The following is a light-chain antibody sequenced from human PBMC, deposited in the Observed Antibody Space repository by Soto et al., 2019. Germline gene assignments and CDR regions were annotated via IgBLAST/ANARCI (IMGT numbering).Light chain of an antibody. CDR2: AAS. J-gene: IGKJ3*01. V-gene: IGKV1-27*01. CDR1: QGISHY. CDR3: QKYNSAPRT. Sequence: DIQMTQSPSSLSASVGDRVTITCRASQGISHYLAWYQQKPGKVPELLIYAASTLQSGVPSRFSGSGSGTDFTLTITRLQPGDVAAYYGQKYNSAPRTVGPGTKVDIK.